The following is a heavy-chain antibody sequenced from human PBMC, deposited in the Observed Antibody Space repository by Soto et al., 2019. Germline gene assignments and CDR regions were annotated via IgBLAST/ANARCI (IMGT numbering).Heavy chain of an antibody. D-gene: IGHD6-19*01. V-gene: IGHV1-18*01. Sequence: QVQLVQSGAEVKKPGASVKVSCKTSGYNFTTYGVSWVRQAPGQGLEWMGRSSGHNGHANYAQTFQGRVTITKDTSTTTAYMELRSLRSDDTAVYYCARYQPYSTGYYYFDQWGQGTLAIVTS. J-gene: IGHJ4*02. CDR2: SSGHNGHA. CDR3: ARYQPYSTGYYYFDQ. CDR1: GYNFTTYG.